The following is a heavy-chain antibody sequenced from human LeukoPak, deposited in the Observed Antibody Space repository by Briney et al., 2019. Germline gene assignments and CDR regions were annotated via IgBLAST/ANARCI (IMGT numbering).Heavy chain of an antibody. CDR3: ARAWLLLRFLEENWFDP. CDR1: GYTFTGYY. V-gene: IGHV1-2*02. Sequence: ASVKVSCKASGYTFTGYYMHWVRQAPGQGLEWMGWINPNSGGTNYAQKFQGRVTMTRDTSISTAYMELSRLRSDDTAVYYCARAWLLLRFLEENWFDPWGQGTLVTVSS. J-gene: IGHJ5*02. D-gene: IGHD3-3*01. CDR2: INPNSGGT.